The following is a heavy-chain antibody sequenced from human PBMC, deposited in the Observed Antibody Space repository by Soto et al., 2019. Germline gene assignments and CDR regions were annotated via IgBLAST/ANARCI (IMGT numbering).Heavy chain of an antibody. J-gene: IGHJ4*02. CDR2: INHSGST. D-gene: IGHD6-13*01. CDR3: ARVGLAAAGAPDY. V-gene: IGHV4-34*01. Sequence: PSETLSLTCAVYGRSFSGYYWSWIRQPPGKGLEWIGEINHSGSTNYNPSLKSRVTISVDTSKNQFSLKLSSVTAADTAVYYCARVGLAAAGAPDYWGQGTLVTVSS. CDR1: GRSFSGYY.